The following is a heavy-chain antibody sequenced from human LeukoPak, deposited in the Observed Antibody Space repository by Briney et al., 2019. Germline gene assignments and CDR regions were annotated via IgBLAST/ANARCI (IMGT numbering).Heavy chain of an antibody. CDR3: AKDLRWLPQGIFDY. CDR2: ISGSGGST. D-gene: IGHD5-24*01. V-gene: IGHV3-23*01. Sequence: GASLRLSCAASGFTFSSYAMSWVRQAPGKGLEWVSAISGSGGSTYYADSVKGRFTISRDNSKNTLYLQMNSLRAEDTAVYYCAKDLRWLPQGIFDYWGQGTLVTVSS. J-gene: IGHJ4*02. CDR1: GFTFSSYA.